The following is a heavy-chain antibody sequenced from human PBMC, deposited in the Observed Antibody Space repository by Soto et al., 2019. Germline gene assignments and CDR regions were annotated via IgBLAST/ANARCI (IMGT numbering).Heavy chain of an antibody. J-gene: IGHJ5*02. D-gene: IGHD5-12*01. V-gene: IGHV1-69*01. CDR2: IIPIFRPP. Sequence: QVQLVQSGAEVKQPGSSVKVSCQASGVTFSSFAISWVRQAPGQGLEWMGGIIPIFRPPNYAQNFQGRVTITADESTGSVYMELSRLRSEDTAGYYCARSTGSGFRPGTHRFNWFDPWGQGTLVTVSS. CDR3: ARSTGSGFRPGTHRFNWFDP. CDR1: GVTFSSFA.